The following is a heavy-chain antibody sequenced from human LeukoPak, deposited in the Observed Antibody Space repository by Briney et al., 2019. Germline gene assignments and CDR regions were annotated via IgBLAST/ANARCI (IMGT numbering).Heavy chain of an antibody. CDR3: ARDLIRYYDILTGYYSLGY. J-gene: IGHJ4*02. V-gene: IGHV1-69*13. D-gene: IGHD3-9*01. CDR1: GGTFSSYA. Sequence: GASVKVSCKASGGTFSSYAISWVRQAPGQGLKWMGGIIPIFGTANYAQKFQGRVTITAYESTSTAYMELSSLRSEDTAVYYCARDLIRYYDILTGYYSLGYWGQGTLVTVSS. CDR2: IIPIFGTA.